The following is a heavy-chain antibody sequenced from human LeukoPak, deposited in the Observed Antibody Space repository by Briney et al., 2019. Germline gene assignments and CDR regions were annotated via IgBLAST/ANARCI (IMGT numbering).Heavy chain of an antibody. D-gene: IGHD6-19*01. CDR2: INPNSGGT. Sequence: GASVKVSCKASGYTFTGYYMHWVRQAPGQGLEWMGWINPNSGGTNYAQKFQGRVTMTRDTSISTAYMELSRLRSDDTAVYYCARFHSSGWYGGMDYWGQGTLVTVSS. CDR3: ARFHSSGWYGGMDY. V-gene: IGHV1-2*02. J-gene: IGHJ4*02. CDR1: GYTFTGYY.